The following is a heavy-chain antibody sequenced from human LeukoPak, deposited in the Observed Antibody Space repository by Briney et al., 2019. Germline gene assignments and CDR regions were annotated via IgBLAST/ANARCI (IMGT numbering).Heavy chain of an antibody. J-gene: IGHJ4*02. D-gene: IGHD3-3*01. CDR2: IITNYGTT. V-gene: IGHV1-69*13. CDR3: ARPRTYYDFWRGYPPFDY. CDR1: GGTFSNYA. Sequence: ASVKVSCKASGGTFSNYAISWVRQAPGQGLEWMGGIITNYGTTNYAQKYQGRVTITADESTTTVYMELSSLRSEDTAVYYCARPRTYYDFWRGYPPFDYWGQGTLVTVSS.